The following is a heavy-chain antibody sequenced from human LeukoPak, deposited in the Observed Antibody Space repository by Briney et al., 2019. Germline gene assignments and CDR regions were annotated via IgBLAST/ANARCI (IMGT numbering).Heavy chain of an antibody. J-gene: IGHJ3*01. CDR3: ARFPDSSVLDAFDV. Sequence: GGSLRLSCAASGFTFSSYSMNWVRQAPGKGLEWVSSISSSSYIYYADSVKGRFTISRDNAKNSLYLQMNSLRAEDTAVYYCARFPDSSVLDAFDVWGQGTMVTVSS. V-gene: IGHV3-21*01. CDR1: GFTFSSYS. CDR2: ISSSSYI. D-gene: IGHD3-22*01.